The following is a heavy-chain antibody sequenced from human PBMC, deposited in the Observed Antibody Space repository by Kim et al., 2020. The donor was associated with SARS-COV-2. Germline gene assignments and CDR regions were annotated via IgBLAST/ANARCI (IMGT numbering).Heavy chain of an antibody. CDR3: VKGRYLSSWYYFVY. V-gene: IGHV3-23*01. J-gene: IGHJ4*02. D-gene: IGHD6-13*01. Sequence: DSAKGRFAISRDNSKNTLYLQINSHRAEDTAVYYCVKGRYLSSWYYFVYWGQGTLGTVSS.